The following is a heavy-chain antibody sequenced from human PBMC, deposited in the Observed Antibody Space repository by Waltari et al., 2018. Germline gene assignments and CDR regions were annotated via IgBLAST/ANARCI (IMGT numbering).Heavy chain of an antibody. J-gene: IGHJ4*02. CDR3: ARAGIAAAPFDY. D-gene: IGHD6-13*01. V-gene: IGHV4-34*01. CDR1: GGSFSGYY. CDR2: INHSGST. Sequence: QVQLQQWGAGLLKPSETLSLTCAVYGGSFSGYYWSWIRQPPGKGLEWIGEINHSGSTNYIPSLKSRVTISVDTSKNQFSLKLSSVTAADTAVYYCARAGIAAAPFDYWGQGTLVTVSS.